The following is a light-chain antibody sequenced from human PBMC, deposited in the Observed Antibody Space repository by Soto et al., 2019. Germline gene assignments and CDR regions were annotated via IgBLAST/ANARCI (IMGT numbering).Light chain of an antibody. CDR1: QTISRW. Sequence: DIQLTQTPSTLSASVGDEVTITCRASQTISRWLAWYQQKPGRAPKLLIYDASTLESGVPSRFSGSGSETEFTLTISRLQSDDFANYFCHSRSFGQGTRL. CDR2: DAS. CDR3: HSRS. V-gene: IGKV1-5*01. J-gene: IGKJ5*01.